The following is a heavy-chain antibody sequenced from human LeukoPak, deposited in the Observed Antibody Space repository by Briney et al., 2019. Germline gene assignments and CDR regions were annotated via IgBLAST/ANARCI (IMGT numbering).Heavy chain of an antibody. CDR2: IWYDGSNK. Sequence: GGSLRLSCAASGFTFSSYSMNWVRQAPGKGLEWVAVIWYDGSNKYYADSVKGRFTISRDNSKNTLYLQMNSLRAEDTAVYYCARAYDILTGYYTFDYWGQGTLVTVSS. CDR1: GFTFSSYS. D-gene: IGHD3-9*01. J-gene: IGHJ4*02. CDR3: ARAYDILTGYYTFDY. V-gene: IGHV3-33*08.